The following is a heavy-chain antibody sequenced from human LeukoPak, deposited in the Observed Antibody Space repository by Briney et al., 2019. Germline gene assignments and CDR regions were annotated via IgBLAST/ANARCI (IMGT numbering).Heavy chain of an antibody. J-gene: IGHJ6*02. CDR1: GFTFSSYA. D-gene: IGHD3-22*01. Sequence: SGASLRLSCAASGFTFSSYAMSWVRQAPGKGLEWVSAISGSGGSTYYADFVKGRFTISRDNSKNTLYLQMNSLRAEDTAVYYCAKAPRIYYDSSGYPLDYYYGMDVWGQGTTVTVSS. V-gene: IGHV3-23*01. CDR2: ISGSGGST. CDR3: AKAPRIYYDSSGYPLDYYYGMDV.